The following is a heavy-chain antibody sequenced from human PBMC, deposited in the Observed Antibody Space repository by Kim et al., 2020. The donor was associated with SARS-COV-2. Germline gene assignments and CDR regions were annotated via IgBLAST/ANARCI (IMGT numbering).Heavy chain of an antibody. D-gene: IGHD3-16*01. CDR2: VGRSAART. CDR1: GFTFNSYA. J-gene: IGHJ5*01. CDR3: ARAHPSEGGPLLDS. Sequence: GGSLRLSCETSGFTFNSYAMSWVRQAPGKGPEWIAYVGRSAARTYYAASVKGRFIISRDSATNSIHLQMDSLRAEDTALYYCARAHPSEGGPLLDSWG. V-gene: IGHV3-48*03.